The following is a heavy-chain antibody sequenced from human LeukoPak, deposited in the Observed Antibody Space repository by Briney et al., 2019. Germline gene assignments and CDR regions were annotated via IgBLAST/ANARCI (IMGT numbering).Heavy chain of an antibody. CDR1: GGSISSYY. CDR3: ARDRRVVAGTNGMDV. D-gene: IGHD6-19*01. J-gene: IGHJ6*02. V-gene: IGHV4-4*07. Sequence: SETLSLTCTVSGGSISSYYWSWIRQPAGKGLEWIRRIYTSGSTNYNPSLKSRVTMSVDTSKNQFSLKLSSVTAADTAVYYCARDRRVVAGTNGMDVWGQGTTVTVSS. CDR2: IYTSGST.